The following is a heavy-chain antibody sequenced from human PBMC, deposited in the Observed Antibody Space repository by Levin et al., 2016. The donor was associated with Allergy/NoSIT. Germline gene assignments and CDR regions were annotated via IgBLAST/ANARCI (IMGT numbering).Heavy chain of an antibody. J-gene: IGHJ4*02. D-gene: IGHD2-2*01. CDR3: ARQADIVVVPAASDY. V-gene: IGHV5-51*01. CDR2: IYPGDSDT. Sequence: GESLKISCKGSGYSFTSYWIGWVRQMPGKGLEWMGIIYPGDSDTRYSPSFQGQVTISADKSISTAYLQWSSLKASDTAMYYCARQADIVVVPAASDYWGQGTLVTVSS. CDR1: GYSFTSYW.